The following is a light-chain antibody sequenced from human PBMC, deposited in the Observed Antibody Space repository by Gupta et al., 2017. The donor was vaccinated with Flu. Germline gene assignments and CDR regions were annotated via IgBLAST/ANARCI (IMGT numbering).Light chain of an antibody. Sequence: DIQMTQSPSSVSASVGDRVTIICRASQGISNWLAWYQQKPGKAPKLLFYTASSLQSGVPSRFSGSGSGTEFTLTISSLQPEDFATYFCQQTNSVPYTFGQGTKLEIK. V-gene: IGKV1-12*02. CDR2: TAS. CDR3: QQTNSVPYT. J-gene: IGKJ2*01. CDR1: QGISNW.